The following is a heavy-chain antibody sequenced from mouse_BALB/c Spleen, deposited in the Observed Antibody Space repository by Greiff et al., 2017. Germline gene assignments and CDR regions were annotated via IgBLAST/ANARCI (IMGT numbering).Heavy chain of an antibody. V-gene: IGHV5-6*01. Sequence: EVKVVESGGDLVKPGGSLKLSCAASGFTFSSYGMSWVRQTPDKRLEWVATISSGGSYTYYPDSVKGRFTISRDNAKNTLYLQMSSLKSEDTAMYYCARQNYGNSFAYWGQGTLVTVSA. CDR3: ARQNYGNSFAY. CDR2: ISSGGSYT. D-gene: IGHD2-1*01. J-gene: IGHJ3*01. CDR1: GFTFSSYG.